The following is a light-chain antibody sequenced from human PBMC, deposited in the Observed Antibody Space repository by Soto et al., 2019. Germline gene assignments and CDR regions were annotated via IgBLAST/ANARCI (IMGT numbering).Light chain of an antibody. Sequence: DIQMTQSPSTLSASVGDRVTITCRASQSVSGWLAWYQQKPGKAPKLLIYKASSLQTGVPSRFSGSGSGTEVTLTISSMLPDDFSTYYCQQHDSYSRTFGQGTKVESK. CDR2: KAS. CDR1: QSVSGW. J-gene: IGKJ1*01. V-gene: IGKV1-5*03. CDR3: QQHDSYSRT.